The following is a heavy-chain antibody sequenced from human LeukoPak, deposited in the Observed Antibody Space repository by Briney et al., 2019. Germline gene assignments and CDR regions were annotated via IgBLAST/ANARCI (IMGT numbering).Heavy chain of an antibody. CDR3: ARVRPSTYYDYVWGSYRDGCDAFDI. J-gene: IGHJ3*02. V-gene: IGHV4-34*01. CDR2: INHSGST. Sequence: PSETLSLACAVYGGSFSGYYWSWIRQPPGKGLEWIGEINHSGSTNYNPSLKSRVTISVDTSKNQFSLKLSSVTAADTAVYYCARVRPSTYYDYVWGSYRDGCDAFDIWGQGTMVTVSS. CDR1: GGSFSGYY. D-gene: IGHD3-16*02.